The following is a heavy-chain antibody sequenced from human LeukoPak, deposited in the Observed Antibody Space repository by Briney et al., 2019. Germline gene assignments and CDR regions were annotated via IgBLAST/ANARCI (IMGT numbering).Heavy chain of an antibody. Sequence: GGSLRLSCAASGFTFSSYAMSWVRQAPGKGLEWVSAISGSGGSTHYGDSVKGRFTISRDNSKNTLYLLMNSLRADDTAVYYCARGSRRAAGALDSWGQGTLVTVSS. J-gene: IGHJ4*02. CDR1: GFTFSSYA. V-gene: IGHV3-23*01. D-gene: IGHD6-13*01. CDR2: ISGSGGST. CDR3: ARGSRRAAGALDS.